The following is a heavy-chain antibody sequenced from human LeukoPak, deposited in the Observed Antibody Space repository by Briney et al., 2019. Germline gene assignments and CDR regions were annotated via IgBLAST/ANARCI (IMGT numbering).Heavy chain of an antibody. CDR3: AREKGGGLDY. CDR1: GYSFTNYY. V-gene: IGHV1-46*01. J-gene: IGHJ4*02. CDR2: INPSAGGT. D-gene: IGHD3-16*01. Sequence: ASVKVSCKASGYSFTNYYTHWVRQAPGQGLEWMGIINPSAGGTSYAQKFQGRVTMTTDTSTSTIYMDLSSLRSEDTAVYYCAREKGGGLDYWGQGTLVTVSS.